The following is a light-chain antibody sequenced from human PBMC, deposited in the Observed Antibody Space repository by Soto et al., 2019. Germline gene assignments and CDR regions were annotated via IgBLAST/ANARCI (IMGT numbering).Light chain of an antibody. CDR3: QHFGSSQYT. Sequence: EIVLTQSPGTLSLSPGERATLSCRASQSISSTYLAWYQQKPGQAPRLLIYGASTRAPGIPDKFSGSGSGTDFTLTISGLEPEDVAVYHCQHFGSSQYTFGQGTKLEI. CDR1: QSISSTY. CDR2: GAS. J-gene: IGKJ2*01. V-gene: IGKV3-20*01.